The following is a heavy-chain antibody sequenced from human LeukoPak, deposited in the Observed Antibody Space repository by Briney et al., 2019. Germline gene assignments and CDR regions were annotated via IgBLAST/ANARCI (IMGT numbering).Heavy chain of an antibody. D-gene: IGHD6-13*01. CDR1: GGSFSGYY. CDR2: INHSGST. V-gene: IGHV4-34*01. CDR3: ARDSSSWYPPV. J-gene: IGHJ4*02. Sequence: KSSETLSLTCAVYGGSFSGYYWSWIRQPPGKGLEWIGEINHSGSTHYNPSLRSRVTISVDTSKNQFSLKLSSVTAADTAVYYCARDSSSWYPPVWGQGTLVTVSS.